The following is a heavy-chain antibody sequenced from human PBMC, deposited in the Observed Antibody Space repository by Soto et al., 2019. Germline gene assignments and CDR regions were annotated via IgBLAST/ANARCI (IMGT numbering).Heavy chain of an antibody. V-gene: IGHV1-69*13. CDR3: AGQLVGVDYYYGMDV. J-gene: IGHJ6*02. D-gene: IGHD6-6*01. Sequence: SVKVSCKSSGYTFTSYAISWVRQAPGQGLEWMGGIIPIFGTANYAQKFQGRVTITADESTSTAYMELSSLRSEDTAVYYCAGQLVGVDYYYGMDVWGQGTTVTVSS. CDR2: IIPIFGTA. CDR1: GYTFTSYA.